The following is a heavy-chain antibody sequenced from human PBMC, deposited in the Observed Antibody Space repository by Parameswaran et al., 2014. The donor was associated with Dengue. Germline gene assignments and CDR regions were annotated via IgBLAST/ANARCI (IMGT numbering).Heavy chain of an antibody. CDR3: ARGRGYCTNGVCNTRGSYYYGMDV. D-gene: IGHD2-8*01. J-gene: IGHJ6*02. CDR2: INHSGST. Sequence: VRQMPGKGLEWIGEINHSGSTNYNPSLKSRVTISVDTSKNQFSLKLSSVTAADTAVYYCARGRGYCTNGVCNTRGSYYYGMDVWGQGTTVTVSS. V-gene: IGHV4-34*01.